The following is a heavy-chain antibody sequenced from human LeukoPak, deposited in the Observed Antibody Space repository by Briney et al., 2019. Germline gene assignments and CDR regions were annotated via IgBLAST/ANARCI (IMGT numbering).Heavy chain of an antibody. V-gene: IGHV3-43D*03. D-gene: IGHD6-19*01. CDR1: GFTFDDYG. Sequence: PGGSLRLSCAASGFTFDDYGMSWVRQAPGKGLEWVSLISWDGGSTYYADSVKGRFTISRDNSKNSLYLQMNSLRAEDTALYYCAKEGPGYSSGSALWGDYYYMDVWGKGTTVTVSS. CDR2: ISWDGGST. J-gene: IGHJ6*03. CDR3: AKEGPGYSSGSALWGDYYYMDV.